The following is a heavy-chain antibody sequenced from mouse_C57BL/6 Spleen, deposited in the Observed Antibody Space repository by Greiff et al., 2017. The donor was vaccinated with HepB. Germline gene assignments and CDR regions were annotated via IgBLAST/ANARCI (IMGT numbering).Heavy chain of an antibody. J-gene: IGHJ1*03. Sequence: DVMLVESGPGMVKPSQSLSLTCTVTGYSITSGYDWHWIRHFPGNKLEWMGYISYSGSTNYNPSLKSRISITHDTSKNHFFLKLNSVTTEDTATYYCARGDYDYDDWYFDVWGTGTTVTVSS. CDR2: ISYSGST. CDR3: ARGDYDYDDWYFDV. V-gene: IGHV3-1*01. CDR1: GYSITSGYD. D-gene: IGHD2-4*01.